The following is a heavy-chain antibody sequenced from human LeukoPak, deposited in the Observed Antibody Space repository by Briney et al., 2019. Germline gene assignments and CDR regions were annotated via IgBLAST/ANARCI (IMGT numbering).Heavy chain of an antibody. D-gene: IGHD2-2*01. CDR1: GFTFSSYS. CDR3: ARDPYGSTPGDY. Sequence: GGSLRLSCAASGFTFSSYSMNWVRQAPGKGLEWVSSISSSSSYIYYADSVKGRFTISRDNAKNSLYLQMNSLRAEDTAVYYCARDPYGSTPGDYWGQGTLVTVSS. J-gene: IGHJ4*02. CDR2: ISSSSSYI. V-gene: IGHV3-21*01.